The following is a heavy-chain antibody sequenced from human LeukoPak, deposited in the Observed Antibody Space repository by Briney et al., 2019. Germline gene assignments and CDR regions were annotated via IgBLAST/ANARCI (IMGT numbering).Heavy chain of an antibody. CDR3: ARGGSNWGSNYYYYMDV. CDR1: GYTFTGYY. J-gene: IGHJ6*03. D-gene: IGHD7-27*01. V-gene: IGHV1-2*02. CDR2: INPNSGGT. Sequence: ASVKVSCKASGYTFTGYYMHWVRQAPGQGLEWMGWINPNSGGTNYAQKFQGRVTMTRDTSISTAYMELSRLRSDDTAVYYCARGGSNWGSNYYYYMDVWGKGTTVTVSS.